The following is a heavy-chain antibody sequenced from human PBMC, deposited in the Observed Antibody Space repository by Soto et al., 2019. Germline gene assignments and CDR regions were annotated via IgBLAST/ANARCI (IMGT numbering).Heavy chain of an antibody. CDR1: GFTFGNSA. CDR3: AAALTMIYNKAPYVFDM. V-gene: IGHV1-58*01. CDR2: ILVASGGT. Sequence: SVKVSCKAYGFTFGNSAEHWVRQARGRRVEWMGWILVASGGTNYAENFEERATIAKDMSTSTAYIELSSLRSEDTAVYFCAAALTMIYNKAPYVFDMWGQGTLVTVSS. D-gene: IGHD3-22*01. J-gene: IGHJ3*02.